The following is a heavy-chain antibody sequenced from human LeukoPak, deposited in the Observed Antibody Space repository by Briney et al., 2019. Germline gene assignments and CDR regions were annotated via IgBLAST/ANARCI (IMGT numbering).Heavy chain of an antibody. CDR2: INSDGSST. Sequence: PGGSLRLSCAASGFTFSRYWMHWVRQAPGKGLVWVSRINSDGSSTSYADSVKGRFTISRDNAKNTLYLQMNSLRAEDTAVYYCAREGYDSSGYYKTDYWGQGTLVTVSS. CDR3: AREGYDSSGYYKTDY. J-gene: IGHJ4*02. D-gene: IGHD3-22*01. V-gene: IGHV3-74*01. CDR1: GFTFSRYW.